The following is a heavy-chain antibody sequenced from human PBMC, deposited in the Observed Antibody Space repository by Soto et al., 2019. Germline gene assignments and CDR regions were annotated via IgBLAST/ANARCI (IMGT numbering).Heavy chain of an antibody. Sequence: EMQLVESGGGLVQPGGSLRLSCAASGFTVSSNYMSWVRQAPGKGLEWVSVIYAGGNIHYADSVEGRFTISRDNSNNMWDLQMDSLRAGDTAVYYCVREKVTMIVGFYYFDYWGQGTRVTVSS. V-gene: IGHV3-66*01. CDR2: IYAGGNI. CDR3: VREKVTMIVGFYYFDY. D-gene: IGHD3-22*01. CDR1: GFTVSSNY. J-gene: IGHJ4*02.